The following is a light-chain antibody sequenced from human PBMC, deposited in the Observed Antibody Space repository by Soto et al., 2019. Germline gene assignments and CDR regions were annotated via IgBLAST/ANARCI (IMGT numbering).Light chain of an antibody. V-gene: IGKV3-11*01. Sequence: EIVLTQSPGTLSLSPGERATLSCRASQSVSSYLAWYQQKPGQAPRLLIFDASNRATGIPARFSGGGSGTDFTLTISSLEPEDFAVYYCQQRSNWLLTFGQGTRLEIK. CDR1: QSVSSY. J-gene: IGKJ5*01. CDR2: DAS. CDR3: QQRSNWLLT.